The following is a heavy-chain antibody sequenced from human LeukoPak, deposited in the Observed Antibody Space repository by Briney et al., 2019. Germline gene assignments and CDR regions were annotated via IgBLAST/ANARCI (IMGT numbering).Heavy chain of an antibody. CDR3: AKEYYYDSSGPSFDY. CDR1: GFTFSSYA. D-gene: IGHD3-22*01. CDR2: ISGSGGST. J-gene: IGHJ4*02. V-gene: IGHV3-23*01. Sequence: GGSLRLSCAASGFTFSSYAMHWVRQAPGKGLEWVSAISGSGGSTYYADSVKGRFTISRDNSKNTLYLQMNSLRAEDTAVYYCAKEYYYDSSGPSFDYWGQGTLVTVSS.